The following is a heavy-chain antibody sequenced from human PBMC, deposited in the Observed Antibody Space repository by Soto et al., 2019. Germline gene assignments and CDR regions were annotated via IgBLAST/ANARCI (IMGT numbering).Heavy chain of an antibody. CDR2: LFGNGDGT. CDR3: AKDDTHSDCLSGLDY. CDR1: GFSFRNSA. V-gene: IGHV3-23*01. Sequence: GGSLRLSCVATGFSFRNSAMNWVRQAQGKGLEWVSGLFGNGDGTYYADSVKGRFTLSRDYSNNTLYLQMKSLRAVDSAVYYCAKDDTHSDCLSGLDYWGKGTQGAV. J-gene: IGHJ4*02. D-gene: IGHD3-9*01.